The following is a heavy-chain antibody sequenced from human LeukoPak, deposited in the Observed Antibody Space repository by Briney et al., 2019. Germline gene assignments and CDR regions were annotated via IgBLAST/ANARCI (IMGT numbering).Heavy chain of an antibody. V-gene: IGHV4-59*12. J-gene: IGHJ3*02. Sequence: PSETLSLTCTVSGGSLSSYYWSWIRQPPGKGLEWIGYIYYSGSTYYNPSLKSRVTISVDTSKNQFSLKLSSVTAADTAVYYCARDLKPVVAAYAFDIWGQGTMVTVSS. CDR2: IYYSGST. D-gene: IGHD2-15*01. CDR1: GGSLSSYY. CDR3: ARDLKPVVAAYAFDI.